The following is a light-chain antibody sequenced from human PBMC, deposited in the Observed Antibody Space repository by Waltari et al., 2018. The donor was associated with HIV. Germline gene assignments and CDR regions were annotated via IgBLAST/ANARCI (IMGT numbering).Light chain of an antibody. CDR2: AAS. J-gene: IGKJ4*01. CDR3: QQLNSYPFT. CDR1: QGISSY. V-gene: IGKV1-9*01. Sequence: DIHFTQSPSFLSASVGARVIITCRASQGISSYLAWYQQKPGKAPKLLIYAASTVQSGVPSRFSGSGSGTEFTLTISSLQPEDFAAYYCQQLNSYPFTFGGGTKVEIK.